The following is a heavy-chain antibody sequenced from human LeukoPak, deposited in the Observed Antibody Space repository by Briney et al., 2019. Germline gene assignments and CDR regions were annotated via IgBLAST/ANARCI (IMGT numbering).Heavy chain of an antibody. D-gene: IGHD3-3*01. CDR1: GGTFSSYA. CDR3: ARPSYDFWSGRYYYYYMDV. V-gene: IGHV1-69*04. J-gene: IGHJ6*03. CDR2: IIPILGMA. Sequence: SVKVSCKASGGTFSSYAISWVRQAPGQGLEWMGRIIPILGMANYAQKFQGRVTITADKSTSTAYMELSSLRSEDTDVYYCARPSYDFWSGRYYYYYMDVWGKGTTVTVSS.